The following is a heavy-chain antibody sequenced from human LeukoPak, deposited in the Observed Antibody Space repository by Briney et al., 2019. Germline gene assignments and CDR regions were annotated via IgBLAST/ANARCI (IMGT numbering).Heavy chain of an antibody. J-gene: IGHJ6*02. CDR2: INPSGGST. CDR1: GYTFTSYY. CDR3: ARRLVARPRDYYYYGMDV. V-gene: IGHV1-46*01. D-gene: IGHD6-6*01. Sequence: GAPVKVSCKASGYTFTSYYMHWVRQAPGQGLEWMGIINPSGGSTSYAQKFQGRVTMTRDTSTSTVYMELSSLRSEDTAVYYCARRLVARPRDYYYYGMDVWGQGTTVTVSS.